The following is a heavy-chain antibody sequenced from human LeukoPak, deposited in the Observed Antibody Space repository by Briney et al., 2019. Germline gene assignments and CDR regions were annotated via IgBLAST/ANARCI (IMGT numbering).Heavy chain of an antibody. J-gene: IGHJ4*02. V-gene: IGHV1-2*02. CDR1: GYTFTGCY. CDR2: INPNSGGT. CDR3: ARDQEAVADTSDY. D-gene: IGHD6-19*01. Sequence: GASVKASCKASGYTFTGCYMHWVRQAPGQGLEWMGWINPNSGGTNYAQKFQGRVTMTRDTSISTAYMELSRLRSDDTAVYYCARDQEAVADTSDYWGQGTLVTVSS.